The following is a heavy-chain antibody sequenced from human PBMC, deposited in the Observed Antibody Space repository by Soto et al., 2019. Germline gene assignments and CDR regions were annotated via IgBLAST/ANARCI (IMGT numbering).Heavy chain of an antibody. V-gene: IGHV1-58*01. CDR2: VVVGSGNT. Sequence: SVTVSCKASGFTFSNSAVQWVRQAPGQRLEWMGWVVVGSGNTDYAQNFQERVTITRDMSTTTAYMELSSLRSEDTAVYYCAVASGSAWYGIDCWGQGTLVTVSS. D-gene: IGHD6-13*01. J-gene: IGHJ4*02. CDR3: AVASGSAWYGIDC. CDR1: GFTFSNSA.